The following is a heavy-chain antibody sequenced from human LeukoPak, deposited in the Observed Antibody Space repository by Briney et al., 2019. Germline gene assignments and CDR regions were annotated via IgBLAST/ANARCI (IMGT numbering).Heavy chain of an antibody. D-gene: IGHD6-19*01. CDR2: VGISGDT. J-gene: IGHJ4*02. Sequence: GGSLRLSCAASGFTFSDYWMSWVRQVTGKGLEWVSAVGISGDTYYAGSVKGRFTISRENAKNSLYLQMNSLTAGDTAVYYCVRGGIQVSGIDEIDYWGQGTLVTVSS. V-gene: IGHV3-13*01. CDR1: GFTFSDYW. CDR3: VRGGIQVSGIDEIDY.